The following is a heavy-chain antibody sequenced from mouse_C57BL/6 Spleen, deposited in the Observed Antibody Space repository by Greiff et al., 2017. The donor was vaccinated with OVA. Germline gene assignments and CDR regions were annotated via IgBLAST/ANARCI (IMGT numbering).Heavy chain of an antibody. Sequence: SGAELVRPGASVTLSCKASGYTFTDYEMHWVKQTPVHGLEWIGAIDPETGGTAYNQKFKGKAILTADKSSSTAYMELRSLTSEDSAVYYCTRYHYGSLDYWGQGTTLTVSS. V-gene: IGHV1-15*01. CDR3: TRYHYGSLDY. J-gene: IGHJ2*01. CDR1: GYTFTDYE. CDR2: IDPETGGT. D-gene: IGHD1-1*01.